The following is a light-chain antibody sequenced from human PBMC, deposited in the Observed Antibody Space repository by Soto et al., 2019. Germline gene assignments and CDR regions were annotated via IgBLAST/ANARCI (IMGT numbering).Light chain of an antibody. CDR2: KAS. CDR3: QHYYSYSVA. V-gene: IGKV1-5*03. Sequence: DIQMTQSPSTLSGSVGDRVTITCRASQTIRSWLAWYQQKPGKAPKLLIYKASTLQSGVPSRFSGSGSGTEFTLTITSLQPDDFATYFCQHYYSYSVAFGQGTKVEL. CDR1: QTIRSW. J-gene: IGKJ1*01.